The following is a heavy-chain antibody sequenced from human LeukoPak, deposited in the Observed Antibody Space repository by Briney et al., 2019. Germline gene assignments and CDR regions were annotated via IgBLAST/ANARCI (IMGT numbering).Heavy chain of an antibody. Sequence: PSETLSLTCTVSGGSISSSSYCWGWIRQPPGKGLEWIGSIYYSGSTYYNPSLKSRVTISVDTSKNPFPLKLNSMTAADTAVYYCATHQPSGSYYPYAMDVWGQGTTVTVPS. CDR3: ATHQPSGSYYPYAMDV. V-gene: IGHV4-39*01. CDR2: IYYSGST. J-gene: IGHJ6*02. CDR1: GGSISSSSYC. D-gene: IGHD3-10*01.